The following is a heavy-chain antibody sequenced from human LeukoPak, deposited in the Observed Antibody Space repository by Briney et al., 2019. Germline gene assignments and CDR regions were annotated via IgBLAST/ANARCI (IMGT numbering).Heavy chain of an antibody. CDR1: GYTFTSYD. Sequence: ASVKVSCKASGYTFTSYDINWVRQAPGQGLEWMGWINPNSGGTNYAQKFQGRVTMTRDTSISTAYMELSRLRSDDTAVYYCARVLREYYDSSGLNWFDPWGQGTLVTVSS. V-gene: IGHV1-2*02. CDR3: ARVLREYYDSSGLNWFDP. CDR2: INPNSGGT. D-gene: IGHD3-22*01. J-gene: IGHJ5*02.